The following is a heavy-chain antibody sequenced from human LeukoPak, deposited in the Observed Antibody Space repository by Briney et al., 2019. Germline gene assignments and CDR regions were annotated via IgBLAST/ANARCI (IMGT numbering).Heavy chain of an antibody. Sequence: GASVKVSCKASGYTFTSYDINWVRQATGQGLEWVGWMSPNSDNTGYAQKFQGRVSMTRNASISTAYMELSSLRSEDTAVYYCVRYYDSSGYLDYWGQGTLVTVSS. CDR1: GYTFTSYD. D-gene: IGHD3-22*01. V-gene: IGHV1-8*02. CDR2: MSPNSDNT. CDR3: VRYYDSSGYLDY. J-gene: IGHJ4*02.